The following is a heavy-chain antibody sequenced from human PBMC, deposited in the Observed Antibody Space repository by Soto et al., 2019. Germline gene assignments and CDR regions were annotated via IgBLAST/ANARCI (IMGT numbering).Heavy chain of an antibody. J-gene: IGHJ4*02. V-gene: IGHV1-69*05. D-gene: IGHD3-22*01. Sequence: SVKVSCKASGGTFSSYAISWVRQAPGQGLEWMGGIIPIFGTANYAQKLQDRVTMTTDTSTSTAYMELRSLTSDDSAVYYCARDHRLNSDSSGRFDCWGQGTLVTVSS. CDR1: GGTFSSYA. CDR2: IIPIFGTA. CDR3: ARDHRLNSDSSGRFDC.